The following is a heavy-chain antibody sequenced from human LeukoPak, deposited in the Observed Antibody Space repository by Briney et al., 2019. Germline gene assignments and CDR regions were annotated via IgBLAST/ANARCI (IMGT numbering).Heavy chain of an antibody. V-gene: IGHV1-18*01. CDR3: ASLICSSTSCYGDFDY. CDR2: ISAYNGNT. CDR1: GYTFTSYG. Sequence: ASVKVSCKASGYTFTSYGISWVRQAPGQGLEWMGWISAYNGNTNYAQKLQGRVTMTTDTSTSTAYMELRSLRSDDTAVYYCASLICSSTSCYGDFDYWGQGTLVTVSS. J-gene: IGHJ4*02. D-gene: IGHD2-2*01.